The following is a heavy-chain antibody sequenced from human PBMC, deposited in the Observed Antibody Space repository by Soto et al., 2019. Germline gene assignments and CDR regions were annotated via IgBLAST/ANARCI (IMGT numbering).Heavy chain of an antibody. CDR1: GYTFTGYY. Sequence: ASVKVSCKASGYTFTGYYMFWVRQAPGQGLEWMGWINPNSGATNYAQKFQGRVTMITDTSISTGYMELRRLRSDDTAFYYCARGGRIGSGFEEGLDYWGQGTLVTVSS. J-gene: IGHJ4*02. D-gene: IGHD5-12*01. V-gene: IGHV1-2*02. CDR2: INPNSGAT. CDR3: ARGGRIGSGFEEGLDY.